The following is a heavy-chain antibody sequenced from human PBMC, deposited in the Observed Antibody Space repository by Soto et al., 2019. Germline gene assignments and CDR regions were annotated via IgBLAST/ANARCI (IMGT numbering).Heavy chain of an antibody. V-gene: IGHV4-30-4*01. CDR2: IYYSGST. CDR1: GGSIISGDYY. CDR3: ARDRGDSTPAIDY. J-gene: IGHJ4*02. D-gene: IGHD3-22*01. Sequence: SETLSLTCTVSGGSIISGDYYWSWIRQPPGKGLEWIGYIYYSGSTYYNPSLKSRVTISVDTSKNQFSLKLSSVTAADTAVYYCARDRGDSTPAIDYWGQGTLVTVSS.